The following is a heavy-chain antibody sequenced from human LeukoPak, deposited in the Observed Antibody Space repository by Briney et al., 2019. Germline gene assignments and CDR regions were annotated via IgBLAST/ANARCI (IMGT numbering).Heavy chain of an antibody. J-gene: IGHJ4*02. Sequence: ASVKVSCKASGYTFTGYFIHWVRQAPGQGLEWMGWINSNSGGTNYAQKFQGRVTMTRDTSISTAYMELCRLRPDDTAVYYCARGPARWLRLGYFDYWGQGTLVTVSS. CDR1: GYTFTGYF. CDR2: INSNSGGT. CDR3: ARGPARWLRLGYFDY. D-gene: IGHD5-12*01. V-gene: IGHV1-2*02.